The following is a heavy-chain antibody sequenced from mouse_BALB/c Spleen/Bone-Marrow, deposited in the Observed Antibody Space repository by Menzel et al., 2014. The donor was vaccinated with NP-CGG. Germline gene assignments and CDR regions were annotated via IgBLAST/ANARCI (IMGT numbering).Heavy chain of an antibody. CDR3: ARLNYYGNLFV. Sequence: EVKLQESGGGLVQPGGSLKLSCAASGFDFSRYWMSWVRQAPGKGXEWIGEINPESSTINYTPSLKDKFIISRDNAKNTLYLQTSKVRSEDTALYYCARLNYYGNLFVWGAGTTVTVSS. V-gene: IGHV4-1*02. CDR2: INPESSTI. D-gene: IGHD1-1*01. CDR1: GFDFSRYW. J-gene: IGHJ1*01.